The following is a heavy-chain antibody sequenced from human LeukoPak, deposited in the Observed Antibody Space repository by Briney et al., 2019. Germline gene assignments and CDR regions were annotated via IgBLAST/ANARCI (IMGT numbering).Heavy chain of an antibody. J-gene: IGHJ4*02. Sequence: SETLSLTCTVSGGSISSYYWSWIRQPARKGLEWIGRIYTSGSTNYNPSLKSRVTMSVDTSKNQFSLKLSSVTAADTAVYYCAREAWGGDWGYFDYWGQGTLVTVSS. V-gene: IGHV4-4*07. D-gene: IGHD2-21*02. CDR3: AREAWGGDWGYFDY. CDR2: IYTSGST. CDR1: GGSISSYY.